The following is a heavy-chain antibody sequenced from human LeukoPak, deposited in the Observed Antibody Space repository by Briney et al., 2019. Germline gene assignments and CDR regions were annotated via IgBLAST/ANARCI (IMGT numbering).Heavy chain of an antibody. V-gene: IGHV3-7*04. CDR1: GFTFSSYW. CDR2: IKQDGSEK. J-gene: IGHJ4*02. D-gene: IGHD5-24*01. CDR3: ARETEMANLDY. Sequence: GGSLRLSCTASGFTFSSYWMNWVRQAPGKGLEWVANIKQDGSEKYYVDSVKGRFTISRDNAKKSLYLQMNSPRAEDTAVYYCARETEMANLDYWGQGTLVTVSS.